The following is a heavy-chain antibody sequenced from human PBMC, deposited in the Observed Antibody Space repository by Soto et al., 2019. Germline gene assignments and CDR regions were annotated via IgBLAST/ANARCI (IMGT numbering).Heavy chain of an antibody. D-gene: IGHD6-19*01. V-gene: IGHV3-7*01. J-gene: IGHJ6*02. CDR3: ARDGDASGWYHYGMDV. CDR1: GFSLSSYW. CDR2: IKQDGSEK. Sequence: GGSLRLSRAASGFSLSSYWMNWVRQAPGKGLEWVANIKQDGSEKYYVDSVKGRFFISRDNAKNSLYLQVNSLRAEDTAVYYCARDGDASGWYHYGMDVWGQGTMVTVSS.